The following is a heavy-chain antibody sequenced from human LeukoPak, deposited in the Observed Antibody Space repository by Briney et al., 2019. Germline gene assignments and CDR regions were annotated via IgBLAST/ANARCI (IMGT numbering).Heavy chain of an antibody. V-gene: IGHV4-30-2*01. CDR1: GGSISSGGYS. J-gene: IGHJ4*02. Sequence: SQTLSLTCAVSGGSISSGGYSWSWIRQPPGKGLEWIGYIYHSGSTYYNPSLKSRVTISVDRSKNQFSLKLSSVTAADTAVYYCASVDTAMALDYWGQGTLVTVSS. CDR2: IYHSGST. CDR3: ASVDTAMALDY. D-gene: IGHD5-18*01.